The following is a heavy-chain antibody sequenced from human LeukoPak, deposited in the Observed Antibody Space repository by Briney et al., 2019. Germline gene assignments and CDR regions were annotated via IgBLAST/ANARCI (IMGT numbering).Heavy chain of an antibody. CDR1: GGTFSSYA. D-gene: IGHD3-3*01. V-gene: IGHV1-69*13. CDR3: ARDRSYDFWSGPSYYYHMDV. J-gene: IGHJ6*03. Sequence: GASVKVSCKASGGTFSSYAISWVRQAPGQGLEWMGGIIPIFGTANYAQKFQGRVTITADESTSTAYMQLSSLRSEDTAVYYCARDRSYDFWSGPSYYYHMDVWGKGTTVTVSS. CDR2: IIPIFGTA.